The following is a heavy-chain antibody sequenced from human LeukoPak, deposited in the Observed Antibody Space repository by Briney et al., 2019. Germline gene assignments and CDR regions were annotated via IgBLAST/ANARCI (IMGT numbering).Heavy chain of an antibody. CDR2: IYYSGST. CDR1: GGSISSGDFY. CDR3: ARDGDAIQLLPRRGYYYYYMDV. Sequence: SETLSLTCTVSGGSISSGDFYWSWIRQPPGKGLEWIGYIYYSGSTYYNPSLKSRVTISVDTSKNQFSLKLSSVTAADTAVYYCARDGDAIQLLPRRGYYYYYMDVWGKGTTVTVSS. D-gene: IGHD2-2*01. J-gene: IGHJ6*03. V-gene: IGHV4-30-4*08.